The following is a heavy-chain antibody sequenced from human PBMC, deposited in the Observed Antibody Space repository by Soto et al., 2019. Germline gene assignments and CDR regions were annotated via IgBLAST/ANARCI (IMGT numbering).Heavy chain of an antibody. D-gene: IGHD3-22*01. CDR2: SIPIFGTA. V-gene: IGHV1-69*12. CDR1: GGTFSSYA. CDR3: ARDRGPSSGYYPYWFDP. J-gene: IGHJ5*02. Sequence: QVQLVQSGAEVKKPGSSVKVSCKASGGTFSSYAITWVRQAPGQGLEWMGGSIPIFGTANYAQKFQARVTITADESTSTAYIELSSLRSEDTAVYYCARDRGPSSGYYPYWFDPWGQGTLVTVSS.